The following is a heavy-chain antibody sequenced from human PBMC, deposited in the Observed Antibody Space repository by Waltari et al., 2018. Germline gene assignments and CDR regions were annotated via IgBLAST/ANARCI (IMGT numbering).Heavy chain of an antibody. J-gene: IGHJ5*02. CDR2: FNPNTGKT. D-gene: IGHD6-13*01. CDR3: AGDRWAAERPYKWLDP. CDR1: GYTFIGYH. Sequence: QVHLVQSGAEVKKPGASVKVSCKASGYTFIGYHMQWVRQAPGKGLEWRGWFNPNTGKTNDGQKFQGRVTLTRDTPNTTAYMELSGLTSDYTAVYYCAGDRWAAERPYKWLDPWGQGTQVTVSS. V-gene: IGHV1-2*02.